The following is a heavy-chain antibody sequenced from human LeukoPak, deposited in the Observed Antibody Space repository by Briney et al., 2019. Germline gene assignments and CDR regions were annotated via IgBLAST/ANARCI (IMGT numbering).Heavy chain of an antibody. J-gene: IGHJ5*02. CDR3: ARDMRIQLWNWFDP. CDR2: ISAYNGNT. V-gene: IGHV1-18*01. CDR1: GYTFTSYG. D-gene: IGHD5-18*01. Sequence: GASVKVSCKASGYTFTSYGISWVRQAPGQGLEWMGWISAYNGNTNYAQKLQGRVTMTTDTSTSTAYMELRSLRSDDTAVYYCARDMRIQLWNWFDPWGQGTLVTVSS.